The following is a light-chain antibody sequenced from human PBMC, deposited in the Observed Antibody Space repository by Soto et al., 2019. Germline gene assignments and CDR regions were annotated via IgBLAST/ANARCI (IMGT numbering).Light chain of an antibody. Sequence: QPVLTQSPSASASLGASVKLTCTLSSGHSSYAIAWHQQQPEKGPRYLMKVNSDGSHSKGDGIPDRFSGSSSGAERYFTISSLQSEDEADYYCKAWGTGYVLFGGGTQLTVL. J-gene: IGLJ2*01. V-gene: IGLV4-69*01. CDR3: KAWGTGYVL. CDR1: SGHSSYA. CDR2: VNSDGSH.